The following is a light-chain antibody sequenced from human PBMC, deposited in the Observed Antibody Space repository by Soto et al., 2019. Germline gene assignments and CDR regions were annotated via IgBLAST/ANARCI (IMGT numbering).Light chain of an antibody. J-gene: IGKJ1*01. CDR2: DTS. Sequence: ETVMTQSPGTLSVSLLEIATLSFMASQSVSIHLAWYQQKPGQAPRLLIYDTSTRATGIPARFSGSGSGTEFTLTISSLQSEDFATYYCQHYNSYSEAFGQGTKVDIK. V-gene: IGKV3-15*01. CDR3: QHYNSYSEA. CDR1: QSVSIH.